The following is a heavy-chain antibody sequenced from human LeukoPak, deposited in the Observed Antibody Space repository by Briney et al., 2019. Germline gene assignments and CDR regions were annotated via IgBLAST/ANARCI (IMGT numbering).Heavy chain of an antibody. CDR3: ANPTHRYYYDSSGPR. V-gene: IGHV3-23*01. J-gene: IGHJ4*02. CDR2: INPSGTNT. D-gene: IGHD3-22*01. Sequence: GGSLRLSCAASGFTFSSYAMSWVRQAPGKGLEWVSTINPSGTNTYYADSVKGRFTVSRDNPKNTLYLQMNSLRAEDTAVYYCANPTHRYYYDSSGPRGGQGTLVTVSS. CDR1: GFTFSSYA.